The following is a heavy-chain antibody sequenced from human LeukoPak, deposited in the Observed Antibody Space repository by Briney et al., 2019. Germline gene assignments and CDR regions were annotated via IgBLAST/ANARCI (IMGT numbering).Heavy chain of an antibody. Sequence: PGGSLRLSCAASGFTFSNYWMSWARQAPGKGLEWVANIKPDGSEKYYVDSVKGRFSISRDNVRNALYLQMNSLRVGDTALYYCARGDFWSGDYTDAFDVWGQGTMVTVSS. J-gene: IGHJ3*01. D-gene: IGHD3-3*01. CDR3: ARGDFWSGDYTDAFDV. CDR1: GFTFSNYW. V-gene: IGHV3-7*04. CDR2: IKPDGSEK.